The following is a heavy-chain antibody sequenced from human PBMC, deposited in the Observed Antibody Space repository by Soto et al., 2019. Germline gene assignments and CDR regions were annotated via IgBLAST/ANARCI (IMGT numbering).Heavy chain of an antibody. D-gene: IGHD6-19*01. Sequence: SETLSLTCSVSGADINTYSWTWIRQPAGKGLEWIGRIYTSASINYNPSLRGRVTLSVDTSTNQVSLKLASVTAADTAVYYCARDREAGYNFYYGMDVWGQGTTVTVSS. CDR3: ARDREAGYNFYYGMDV. CDR1: GADINTYS. V-gene: IGHV4-4*07. CDR2: IYTSASI. J-gene: IGHJ6*02.